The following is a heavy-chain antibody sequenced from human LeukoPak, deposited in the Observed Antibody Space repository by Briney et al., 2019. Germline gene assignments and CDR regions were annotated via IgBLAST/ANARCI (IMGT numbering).Heavy chain of an antibody. CDR3: AGWYYYGSGSFDY. Sequence: PGGSLRLSCAPSGFTVSSNYMSWVRQAPGKGLEWVSVIYSGGSTYYADSVKGRFTISRDNSKNTLYLQMNSLRAEDTTVYYCAGWYYYGSGSFDYWGQGTLVTVSS. D-gene: IGHD3-10*01. CDR1: GFTVSSNY. CDR2: IYSGGST. V-gene: IGHV3-53*01. J-gene: IGHJ4*02.